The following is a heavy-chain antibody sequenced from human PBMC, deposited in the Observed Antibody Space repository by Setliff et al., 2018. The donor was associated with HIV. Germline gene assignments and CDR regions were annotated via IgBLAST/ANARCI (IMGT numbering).Heavy chain of an antibody. V-gene: IGHV3-7*01. Sequence: GGSLRLSCAASRFTFSNYWMSWVRQAPGKGLEWVANIKQDGSDKYYVDSLRGRFIIFRDNAKNSLYLQINSLRAEDTAVYYCARDRTVVTPIFNYYNGLDVWGQGTTVTVSS. D-gene: IGHD2-21*02. J-gene: IGHJ6*02. CDR3: ARDRTVVTPIFNYYNGLDV. CDR1: RFTFSNYW. CDR2: IKQDGSDK.